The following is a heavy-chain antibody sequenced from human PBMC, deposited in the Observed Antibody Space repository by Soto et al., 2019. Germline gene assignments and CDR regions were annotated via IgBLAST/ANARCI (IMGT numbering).Heavy chain of an antibody. CDR2: INPKSGGT. CDR1: GYTFTDYY. J-gene: IGHJ4*02. Sequence: ASVNVSCKTSGYTFTDYYIHWVRQAPGQGLEWMGWINPKSGGTDYAQNFQGRVTMTRDTSISTAYTELSRLRSDDTAVYYCARQYCRHGTCYFDYWGQGTLVTVSS. D-gene: IGHD2-15*01. V-gene: IGHV1-2*02. CDR3: ARQYCRHGTCYFDY.